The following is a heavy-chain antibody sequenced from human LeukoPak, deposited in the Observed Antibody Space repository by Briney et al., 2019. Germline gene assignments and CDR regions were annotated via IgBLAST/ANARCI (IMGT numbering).Heavy chain of an antibody. CDR1: GGSISGGPYY. CDR3: ARTMVRGGAATYLIEY. CDR2: IYYSGST. D-gene: IGHD3-10*01. J-gene: IGHJ4*02. V-gene: IGHV4-31*03. Sequence: MASETLSLTCTVSGGSISGGPYYWNWVRQHPGKGLEWIGYIYYSGSTYYNPSLKSRVAISTDTSKNQFSLKLSSATAADTAVYYCARTMVRGGAATYLIEYWGQGTLVTVSS.